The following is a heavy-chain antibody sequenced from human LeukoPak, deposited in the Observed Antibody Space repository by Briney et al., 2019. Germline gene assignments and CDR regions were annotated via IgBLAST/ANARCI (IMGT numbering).Heavy chain of an antibody. CDR1: GYNFATYG. CDR2: ISANNGKT. Sequence: EASVKVSCKASGYNFATYGLCWVRQAPGHGLEWMGWISANNGKTAYAQKFQGRVTLTTDTSTTTAYLELRTLRPDDTAVYYCAKVAGDRMDYWGQGTLVTVSS. J-gene: IGHJ4*02. D-gene: IGHD6-13*01. V-gene: IGHV1-18*01. CDR3: AKVAGDRMDY.